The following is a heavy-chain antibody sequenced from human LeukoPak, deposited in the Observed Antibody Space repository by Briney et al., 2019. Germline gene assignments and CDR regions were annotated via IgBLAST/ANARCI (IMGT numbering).Heavy chain of an antibody. Sequence: KPGGSLRLSCAASGFTFSSYSMNWVRQAPGKGLEWVSSISSSSSYIYYADSVKGRFTISRDNAKNSLYLQMNSLRAEDTAVYYCASGALVGSSIFDYWGQGTLVTVSS. D-gene: IGHD3-10*01. CDR2: ISSSSSYI. J-gene: IGHJ4*02. CDR1: GFTFSSYS. V-gene: IGHV3-21*01. CDR3: ASGALVGSSIFDY.